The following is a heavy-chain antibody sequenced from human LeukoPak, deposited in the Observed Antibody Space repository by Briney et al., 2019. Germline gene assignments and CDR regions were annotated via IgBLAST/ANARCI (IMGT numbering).Heavy chain of an antibody. CDR3: ARYANVDYFDY. CDR1: GYSFTNYW. CDR2: IYPSDSDT. Sequence: GESLKISCKASGYSFTNYWIGWVRQMPGKGLEWMGLIYPSDSDTRYCPSFQGQVTISADKSISTAYLQWSSLKASDTAMYFCARYANVDYFDYWGQGTLVTVSS. J-gene: IGHJ4*02. V-gene: IGHV5-51*01.